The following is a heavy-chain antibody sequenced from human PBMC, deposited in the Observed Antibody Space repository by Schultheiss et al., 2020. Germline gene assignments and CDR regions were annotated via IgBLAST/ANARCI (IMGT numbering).Heavy chain of an antibody. CDR1: GGTFSSYT. CDR2: LIPILDIT. J-gene: IGHJ3*02. Sequence: SVKVSCKASGGTFSSYTITWVRQAPGQGLEWMGRLIPILDITNYAQKFQGRVTITADKSTTTVYMDLSSLRSEDTAVYYCARSREGDYGDYPGAFDIWGQGTMV. D-gene: IGHD4-17*01. V-gene: IGHV1-69*02. CDR3: ARSREGDYGDYPGAFDI.